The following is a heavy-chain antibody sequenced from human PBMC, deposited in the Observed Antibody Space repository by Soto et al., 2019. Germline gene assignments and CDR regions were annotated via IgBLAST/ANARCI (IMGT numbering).Heavy chain of an antibody. Sequence: SQTLSLTCAISGDSVSSNSAAWNWIRHSPSRGLEWLGRTYYRSKWYNDYAVSVKSRITINPDTSKNQFSLQLNSVAPEDTAVYYCAREVTIFGGPYYYYGIDVWGQGTTVTVSS. J-gene: IGHJ6*02. CDR2: TYYRSKWYN. V-gene: IGHV6-1*01. CDR1: GDSVSSNSAA. D-gene: IGHD3-3*01. CDR3: AREVTIFGGPYYYYGIDV.